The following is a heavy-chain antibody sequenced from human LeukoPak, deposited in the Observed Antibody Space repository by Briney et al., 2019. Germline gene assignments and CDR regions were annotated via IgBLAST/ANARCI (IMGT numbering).Heavy chain of an antibody. CDR1: GFTFSSYG. Sequence: PGGSLRLSCAASGFTFSSYGMPWVRQAPGKGLEWVAVIWYDGSNKYYADSVKGRFTISKDNSKNTLYLQMNSLRAEDTAVYYCARADTAMAHWGQGTLVTISS. D-gene: IGHD5-18*01. CDR3: ARADTAMAH. J-gene: IGHJ4*02. V-gene: IGHV3-33*01. CDR2: IWYDGSNK.